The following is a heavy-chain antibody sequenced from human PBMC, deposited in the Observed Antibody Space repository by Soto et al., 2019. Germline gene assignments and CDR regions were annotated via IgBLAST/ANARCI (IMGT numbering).Heavy chain of an antibody. V-gene: IGHV3-33*01. CDR3: ARGVDTAPVPGY. J-gene: IGHJ4*02. Sequence: QVQLVESGGGVVQPGRSLRLSCAASGFTFSSYGMHWVRQAPGKGLEWVAVIWYDGSNKYYADSVKGRFTISRDNSKNTRYLQMNSMRAEDTAVYYCARGVDTAPVPGYWGQGTLVTVSS. CDR2: IWYDGSNK. CDR1: GFTFSSYG. D-gene: IGHD5-18*01.